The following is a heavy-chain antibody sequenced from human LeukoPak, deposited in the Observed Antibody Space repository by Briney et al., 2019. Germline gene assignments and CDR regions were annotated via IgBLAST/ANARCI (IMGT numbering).Heavy chain of an antibody. CDR3: ARDLDAFDI. CDR2: IDSSGGYM. V-gene: IGHV3-21*01. J-gene: IGHJ3*02. Sequence: GGSLRLSCEASGFTFNTYSMNWARQAPGKGLEWVSSIDSSGGYMFYADSVKGRFTISRDNSKNTLYLQMNSLRAEDTAVYYCARDLDAFDIWGQGTMVTVSS. CDR1: GFTFNTYS.